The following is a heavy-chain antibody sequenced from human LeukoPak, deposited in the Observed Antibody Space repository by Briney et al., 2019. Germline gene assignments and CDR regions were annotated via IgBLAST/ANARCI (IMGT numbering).Heavy chain of an antibody. CDR3: AKAVHGGNYRGGLAYYYYYYMDV. J-gene: IGHJ6*03. V-gene: IGHV3-30*02. CDR2: IRYDGSNK. Sequence: GGSLRLSCAASGFTFSSYGMHWVRQAPGKGLEWVAFIRYDGSNKYYADSVKGRFTISRDNSKNTLYLQMNSLRAEDTAVYYCAKAVHGGNYRGGLAYYYYYYMDVWGKGTTVTISS. D-gene: IGHD4-23*01. CDR1: GFTFSSYG.